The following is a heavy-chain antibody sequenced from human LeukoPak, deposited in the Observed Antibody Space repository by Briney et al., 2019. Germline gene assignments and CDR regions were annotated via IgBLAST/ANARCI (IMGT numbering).Heavy chain of an antibody. CDR1: GGSISSYY. CDR2: IYYSGST. CDR3: ASLTVAGTPADY. J-gene: IGHJ4*02. Sequence: SETLSLTRTVSGGSISSYYWSWIRQPPGKGLEWIGYIYYSGSTNYNPSLKSQVTISVDTSKNQFSLKLSSVTAADTAVYYCASLTVAGTPADYWGQGTLVTVSS. V-gene: IGHV4-59*12. D-gene: IGHD6-19*01.